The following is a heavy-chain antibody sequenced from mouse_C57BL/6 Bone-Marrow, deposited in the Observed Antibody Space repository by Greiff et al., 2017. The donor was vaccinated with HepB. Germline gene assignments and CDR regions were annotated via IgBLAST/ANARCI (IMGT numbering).Heavy chain of an antibody. Sequence: QVHVKQSGPGLVQPSQSLSITCTVSGFSLTSYGVHWVRQSPGKGLEWLGVIWSGGSTDYNAAFISRLSISKDNSKSQVFFKMNSLQADDTAIYYCARIDGSSHWYFDVWGTGTTVTVSS. CDR2: IWSGGST. J-gene: IGHJ1*03. V-gene: IGHV2-2*01. CDR3: ARIDGSSHWYFDV. CDR1: GFSLTSYG. D-gene: IGHD1-1*01.